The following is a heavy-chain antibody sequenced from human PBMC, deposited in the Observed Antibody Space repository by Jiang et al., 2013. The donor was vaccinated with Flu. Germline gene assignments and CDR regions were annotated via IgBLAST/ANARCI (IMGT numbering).Heavy chain of an antibody. V-gene: IGHV4-39*07. D-gene: IGHD4-23*01. J-gene: IGHJ4*02. CDR2: IYYSGVT. Sequence: VLLKPSETLSPTCTVSGGSISSSSYYWGWIRQPPGKGLEWIGSIYYSGVTYYNPSLKSRVTMSVDTSKNQFSLRLSSVTAADTAMYYCARDRDDYGGNGDFDYWGQGTL. CDR3: ARDRDDYGGNGDFDY. CDR1: GGSISSSSYY.